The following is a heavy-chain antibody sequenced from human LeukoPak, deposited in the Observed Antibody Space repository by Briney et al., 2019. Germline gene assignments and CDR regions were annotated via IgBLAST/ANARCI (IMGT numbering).Heavy chain of an antibody. V-gene: IGHV3-7*01. J-gene: IGHJ4*02. Sequence: GGSLRLSCGASGFTFSNYWMTWVRQAPGKGLERVANIKQDGSEKYYVDSVKGRLTISRDNAKNSLYLQMNSLRAEDTAVYYCARVASSGWYFSRNKYYFDYWGQGTLVTVSS. D-gene: IGHD6-19*01. CDR3: ARVASSGWYFSRNKYYFDY. CDR2: IKQDGSEK. CDR1: GFTFSNYW.